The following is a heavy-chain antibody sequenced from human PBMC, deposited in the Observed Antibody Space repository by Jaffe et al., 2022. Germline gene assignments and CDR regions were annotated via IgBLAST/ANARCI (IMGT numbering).Heavy chain of an antibody. CDR2: IYTSGST. D-gene: IGHD3-22*01. Sequence: QVQLQESGPGLVKPSQTLSLTCTVSGGSISSGSYYWSWIRQPAGKGLEWIGRIYTSGSTNYNPSLKSRVTISVDTSKNQFSLKLSSVTAADTAVYYCARDHKGDYYDSSGYHYYYYMDVWGKGTTVTVSS. CDR1: GGSISSGSYY. J-gene: IGHJ6*03. V-gene: IGHV4-61*02. CDR3: ARDHKGDYYDSSGYHYYYYMDV.